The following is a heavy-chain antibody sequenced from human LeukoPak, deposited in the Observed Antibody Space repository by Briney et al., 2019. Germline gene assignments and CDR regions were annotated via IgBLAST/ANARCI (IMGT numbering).Heavy chain of an antibody. CDR1: GFTFSSHW. CDR2: ISSDGNRA. V-gene: IGHV3-74*03. D-gene: IGHD5-24*01. Sequence: GGSLRLSCAASGFTFSSHWMYWVRQAPGKGLVWVSCISSDGNRAAYADSVQGRFTISRDNAKNTLYLQMNSLTAEDTAVYYCAKEWGVVGDGDNYFDPWGQGTLVIVSS. CDR3: AKEWGVVGDGDNYFDP. J-gene: IGHJ5*02.